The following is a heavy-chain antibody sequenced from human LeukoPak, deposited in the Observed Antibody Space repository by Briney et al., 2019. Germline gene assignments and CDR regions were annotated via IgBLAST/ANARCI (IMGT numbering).Heavy chain of an antibody. J-gene: IGHJ4*02. CDR2: INTGNGNT. V-gene: IGHV1-3*04. Sequence: ASVKVSCKASGYTFTSYAMHWVRQAPGQRLECMGWINTGNGNTRYSQKFQGRVTITRDTSASTAYMDLSSLRSEDTAVYYCARNTETAIPLPYYFDYWGQGTLVTVSS. D-gene: IGHD2-21*02. CDR1: GYTFTSYA. CDR3: ARNTETAIPLPYYFDY.